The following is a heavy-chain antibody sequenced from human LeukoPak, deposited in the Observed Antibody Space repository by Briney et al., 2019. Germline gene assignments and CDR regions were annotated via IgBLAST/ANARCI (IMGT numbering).Heavy chain of an antibody. V-gene: IGHV1-8*03. CDR2: MNPNSGNT. D-gene: IGHD3-9*01. CDR1: GYTFTSYD. J-gene: IGHJ4*02. Sequence: ASVKVSCKASGYTFTSYDINWVRQATGQGLEWMGWMNPNSGNTGYAQKFQGRVTITRNTSISTAYMELSSLRSEDTAVYYCARGGILTSYYIFDYWGQGTLVTVSS. CDR3: ARGGILTSYYIFDY.